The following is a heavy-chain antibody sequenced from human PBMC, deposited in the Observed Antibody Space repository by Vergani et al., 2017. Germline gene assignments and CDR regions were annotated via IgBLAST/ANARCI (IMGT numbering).Heavy chain of an antibody. J-gene: IGHJ4*02. V-gene: IGHV4-61*02. D-gene: IGHD1-26*01. Sequence: QVHLQESGPGLVKPSETLSLTCAVSGHSISSGYYWSWIRQPAGKGLEWIGRMHTTGTTNYNPSLKSRATISVDTSKNQFSLNLSSVTAADTAVYYCAREATRSWDWGQGTLVTVSS. CDR1: GHSISSGYY. CDR3: AREATRSWD. CDR2: MHTTGTT.